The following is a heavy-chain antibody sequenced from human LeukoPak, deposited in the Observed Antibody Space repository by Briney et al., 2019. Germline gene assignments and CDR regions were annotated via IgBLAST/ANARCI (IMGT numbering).Heavy chain of an antibody. CDR1: GGSISSYY. Sequence: TSEILSLTCAVSGGSISSYYWSWIRQPPGKGLGWIGYIYYSGSTNYNPSLKSRVTISVDTSKNQFSLKLSSVTAADTAVYYCARAGSSGLAIDYWGQGTLVTVSA. D-gene: IGHD6-19*01. CDR2: IYYSGST. J-gene: IGHJ4*02. V-gene: IGHV4-59*01. CDR3: ARAGSSGLAIDY.